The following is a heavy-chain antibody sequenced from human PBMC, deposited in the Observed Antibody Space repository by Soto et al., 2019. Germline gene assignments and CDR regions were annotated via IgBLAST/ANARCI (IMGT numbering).Heavy chain of an antibody. J-gene: IGHJ4*02. D-gene: IGHD1-1*01. V-gene: IGHV3-11*05. CDR2: ISGSSNYR. CDR1: GFIFGDFY. CDR3: VRDRNTYGQGFFDF. Sequence: PGGSLRLSCTASGFIFGDFYMTWIRLAPGKGQEWVSEISGSSNYRNYADSVKGRFTVTRENANNTLYLVMNSLRADDTAVYFCVRDRNTYGQGFFDFWSRGAFVTVSS.